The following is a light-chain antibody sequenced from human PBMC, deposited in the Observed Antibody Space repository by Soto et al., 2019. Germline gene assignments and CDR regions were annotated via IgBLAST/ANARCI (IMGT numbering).Light chain of an antibody. CDR3: MQATQSYT. Sequence: DIVLTQTPLSSPVTLGQPASISCRSSQSLVHSDGNTYFNWLQQRPGQPPRPLIYKISKRFPGGHDRFSGSGSGTDFTMKISRVGAEDVGVYYCMQATQSYTFGQGTKLEIK. J-gene: IGKJ2*01. V-gene: IGKV2-24*01. CDR2: KIS. CDR1: QSLVHSDGNTY.